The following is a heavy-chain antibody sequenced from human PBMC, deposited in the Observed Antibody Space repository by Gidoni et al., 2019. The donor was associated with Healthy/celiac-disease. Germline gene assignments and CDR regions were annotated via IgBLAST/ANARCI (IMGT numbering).Heavy chain of an antibody. CDR3: AKDSDIAVAGLLDY. CDR1: EFTFDDYA. CDR2: ISWNSGSI. Sequence: EVQLVESGGGLVQPGRSLRLSCAASEFTFDDYAMHCVRQAPGKGLEWVSGISWNSGSIGYADSVKGRFTISRDNAKNSLYLQMNSLRAEDTALYYCAKDSDIAVAGLLDYWGQGTLVTVSS. D-gene: IGHD6-19*01. V-gene: IGHV3-9*01. J-gene: IGHJ4*02.